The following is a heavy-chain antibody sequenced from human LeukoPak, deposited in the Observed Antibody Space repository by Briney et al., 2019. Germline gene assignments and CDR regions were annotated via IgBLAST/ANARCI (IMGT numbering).Heavy chain of an antibody. Sequence: SETLSLTCAVYGGSFSGYYWSWIRQPPGKGLEWIGEINHSGSTNYNPSLKSRVTISVDTSKNQFSLKLSSVTAADTAVYYCARELFGSGSCPDYWGQGTRVTVSS. CDR3: ARELFGSGSCPDY. J-gene: IGHJ4*02. CDR1: GGSFSGYY. V-gene: IGHV4-34*01. D-gene: IGHD3-10*01. CDR2: INHSGST.